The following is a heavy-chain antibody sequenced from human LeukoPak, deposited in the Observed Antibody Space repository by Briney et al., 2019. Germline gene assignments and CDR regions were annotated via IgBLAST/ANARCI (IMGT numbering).Heavy chain of an antibody. Sequence: GGSLRLSCAASGFTVSTNYMSWVRQVPGKGLEWVSVIYAGGSTYYADSVKGRFTISRDNSKNALYLQMNSLRAEDTAVYYCARVPIAAADGYWGQGTLVTVSS. CDR1: GFTVSTNY. D-gene: IGHD6-13*01. CDR2: IYAGGST. CDR3: ARVPIAAADGY. J-gene: IGHJ4*02. V-gene: IGHV3-66*01.